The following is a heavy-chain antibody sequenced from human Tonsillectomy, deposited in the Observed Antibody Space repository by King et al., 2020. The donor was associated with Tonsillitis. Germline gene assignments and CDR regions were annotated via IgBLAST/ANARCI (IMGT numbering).Heavy chain of an antibody. Sequence: VQLVESGGVVVQPGGSLRLSCAASGFTFDDYPMHWVRQAPGKGLEWVSLISWDGGSTYYADSVKGRFTISRDNSKNSLYLQMNSLRTEDTALYYCAKAQLIGDNGLDVWDQGTTVTVSS. J-gene: IGHJ6*02. CDR3: AKAQLIGDNGLDV. CDR2: ISWDGGST. D-gene: IGHD2/OR15-2a*01. V-gene: IGHV3-43*01. CDR1: GFTFDDYP.